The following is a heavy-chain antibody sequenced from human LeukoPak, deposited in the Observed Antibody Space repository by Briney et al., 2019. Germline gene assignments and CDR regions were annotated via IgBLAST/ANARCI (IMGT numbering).Heavy chain of an antibody. CDR2: IYYSGST. J-gene: IGHJ4*02. CDR1: GGSIRNYY. D-gene: IGHD1-14*01. V-gene: IGHV4-59*01. CDR3: ARSENFDY. Sequence: SETLSLTCAVSGGSIRNYYWSWIRQPPGKGLEWIGYIYYSGSTNYNPSLESRVTMSVDTSKNQFSLKLSSVTAADTAVYYCARSENFDYWGQGTLVTVSS.